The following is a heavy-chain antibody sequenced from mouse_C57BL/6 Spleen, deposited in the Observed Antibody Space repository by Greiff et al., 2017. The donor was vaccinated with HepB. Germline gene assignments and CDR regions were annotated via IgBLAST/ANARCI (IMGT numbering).Heavy chain of an antibody. CDR1: GYTFTSYW. J-gene: IGHJ2*01. D-gene: IGHD2-14*01. Sequence: QVQLQQPGAELVKPGASVKLSCKASGYTFTSYWMHWVKQRPGQGLEWIGMIHPNSGSTNYNEKFKSKATMTVEKSSSTVYMQLSSLTSEDSAFYYCARKRVPRGYFDYWGQGTTLTVSS. CDR2: IHPNSGST. CDR3: ARKRVPRGYFDY. V-gene: IGHV1-64*01.